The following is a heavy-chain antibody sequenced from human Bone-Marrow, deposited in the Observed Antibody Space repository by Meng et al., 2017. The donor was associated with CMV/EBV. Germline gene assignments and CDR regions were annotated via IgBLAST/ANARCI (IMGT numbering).Heavy chain of an antibody. Sequence: QARLVQSWDEVKKPGSSVKVSCKAAGGTCSRYAISWVRQAPGQGLEWMGGIIPIFGTANYAQKFQGRVTITADESTSTAYMELSSLRSEDTAVYYCARDSRDSSGYWVWDYWGQGTLVTVSS. CDR2: IIPIFGTA. V-gene: IGHV1-69*12. D-gene: IGHD3-22*01. CDR3: ARDSRDSSGYWVWDY. CDR1: GGTCSRYA. J-gene: IGHJ4*02.